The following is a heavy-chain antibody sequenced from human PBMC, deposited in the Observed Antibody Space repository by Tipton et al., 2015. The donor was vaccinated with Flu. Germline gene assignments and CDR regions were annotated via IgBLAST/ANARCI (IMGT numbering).Heavy chain of an antibody. V-gene: IGHV4-39*07. CDR2: IYYSGST. CDR1: GGSISSSSYY. J-gene: IGHJ4*02. CDR3: ASLYYYDSSGYYCEDY. Sequence: LRLSCTVSGGSISSSSYYWGWIRQPPGKGLEWIGSIYYSGSTYYNPSLKSRVTISVDTSKNQFSLKLSSVTAADTAVYYRASLYYYDSSGYYCEDYWGQGTLVTVSS. D-gene: IGHD3-22*01.